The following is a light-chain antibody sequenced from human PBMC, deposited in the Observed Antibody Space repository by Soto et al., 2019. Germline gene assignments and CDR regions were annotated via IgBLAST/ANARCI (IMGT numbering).Light chain of an antibody. CDR3: LHHGSSLWT. Sequence: EIVLTQSPGTLSLSPGERATLSCRASQSVSSTYLAWYQHKPGQAPRLLIYATSTRATGIPDRFSGSESGTDFTLTISRLEPEDFAMYYCLHHGSSLWTFGQGTKVDIK. V-gene: IGKV3-20*01. CDR1: QSVSSTY. J-gene: IGKJ1*01. CDR2: ATS.